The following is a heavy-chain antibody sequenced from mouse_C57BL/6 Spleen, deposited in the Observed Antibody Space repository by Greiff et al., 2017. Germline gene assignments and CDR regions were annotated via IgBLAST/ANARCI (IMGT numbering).Heavy chain of an antibody. CDR1: GYTFTSYW. CDR3: ARGGDYDEGFAY. V-gene: IGHV1-69*01. CDR2: IDPSDSYT. J-gene: IGHJ3*01. D-gene: IGHD2-4*01. Sequence: QVHVKQPGAELVMPGASVKLSCKASGYTFTSYWMHWVKQRPGQGLEWIGEIDPSDSYTNYNQKFKGKSTLTVDKSSSTAYMQLSSLTSEDSAVYYCARGGDYDEGFAYWGQGTLVTVSA.